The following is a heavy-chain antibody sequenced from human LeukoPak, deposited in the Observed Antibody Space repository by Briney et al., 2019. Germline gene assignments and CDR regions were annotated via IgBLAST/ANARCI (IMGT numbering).Heavy chain of an antibody. D-gene: IGHD3-22*01. Sequence: GGSLRLSCAASGFTFSDYYMSWIRQAPGKGLEWVSYISSSSSTIYYADSVKGRFTISRDNAKNSLYLQMNSLRDEDTAVYYCANYYYYDSSGYYSGGWGQGTLVTVSS. J-gene: IGHJ4*02. CDR3: ANYYYYDSSGYYSGG. V-gene: IGHV3-11*04. CDR1: GFTFSDYY. CDR2: ISSSSSTI.